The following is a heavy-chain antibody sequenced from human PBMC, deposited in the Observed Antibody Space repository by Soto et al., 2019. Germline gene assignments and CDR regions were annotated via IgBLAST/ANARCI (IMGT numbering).Heavy chain of an antibody. CDR3: ARVGAYYDYVWGSYRYEPYYFDY. Sequence: SVKVSCKASGGTFSSYAISWVRQAPGQGLEWMGGIIPIFGTANYAQKFQGRVTITADKSTSTAYMELSSLRSEDTAVYYCARVGAYYDYVWGSYRYEPYYFDYWGQGTLVTVSS. CDR1: GGTFSSYA. CDR2: IIPIFGTA. D-gene: IGHD3-16*02. J-gene: IGHJ4*02. V-gene: IGHV1-69*06.